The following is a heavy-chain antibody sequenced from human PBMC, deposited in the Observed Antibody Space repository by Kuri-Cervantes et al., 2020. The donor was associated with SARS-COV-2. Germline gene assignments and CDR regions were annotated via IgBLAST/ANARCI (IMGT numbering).Heavy chain of an antibody. CDR2: ISSEGTIK. CDR1: GFAFIRYT. V-gene: IGHV3-30*07. D-gene: IGHD3/OR15-3a*01. Sequence: GESLKISCSVSGFAFIRYTMHWVRQAPGQGLQWVSVISSEGTIKDYADFVKGRFTISRDNSKNTLYLQMNSLRAEDTAVYYCARLEVGLRGGYGMDVWGQGTTVTVSS. CDR3: ARLEVGLRGGYGMDV. J-gene: IGHJ6*02.